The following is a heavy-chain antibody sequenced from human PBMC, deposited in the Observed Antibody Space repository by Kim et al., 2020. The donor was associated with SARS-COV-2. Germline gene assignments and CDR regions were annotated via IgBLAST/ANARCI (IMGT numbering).Heavy chain of an antibody. CDR3: ICRPASDY. CDR1: GFTFSNYW. J-gene: IGHJ4*02. CDR2: IKQEASGR. D-gene: IGHD2-15*01. Sequence: GGSLRLSCAASGFTFSNYWMTWVRQGLGKGLEWAGNIKQEASGRYTEYAANGRFTITIDNAKNTLNLQMNIISPEDKAAYYCICRPASDYRGQGTMV. V-gene: IGHV3-7*03.